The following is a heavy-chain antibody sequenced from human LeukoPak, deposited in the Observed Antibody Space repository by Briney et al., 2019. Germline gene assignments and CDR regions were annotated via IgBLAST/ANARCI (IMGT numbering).Heavy chain of an antibody. CDR2: IYYSGST. D-gene: IGHD2-15*01. V-gene: IGHV4-59*08. Sequence: PSETLSLTCTVSGGSISSYYWSWIRQPPGKGLEWIGYIYYSGSTNYNPSLKSRVTISVDTSKNQFSLKLSSVTAADTAVYYCARHTYPLAAPGYWGQGTLVTVSS. CDR1: GGSISSYY. J-gene: IGHJ4*02. CDR3: ARHTYPLAAPGY.